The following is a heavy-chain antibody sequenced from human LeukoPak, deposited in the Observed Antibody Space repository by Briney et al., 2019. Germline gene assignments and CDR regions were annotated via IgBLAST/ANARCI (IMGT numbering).Heavy chain of an antibody. V-gene: IGHV3-48*01. CDR3: AKSKRTAYYYDSSGYYYADY. CDR1: GFTFSYHS. Sequence: GGSLRLSCAASGFTFSYHSMNWVRQAPGKGLEWLSYISSSSSTIYYADSVKGRFTISRDDAKNSLYLQMNSLRAEDTAVYYCAKSKRTAYYYDSSGYYYADYWGQGTLVTVSS. CDR2: ISSSSSTI. J-gene: IGHJ4*02. D-gene: IGHD3-22*01.